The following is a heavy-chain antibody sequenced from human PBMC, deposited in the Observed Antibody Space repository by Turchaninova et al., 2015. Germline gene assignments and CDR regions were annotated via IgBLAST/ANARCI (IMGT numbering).Heavy chain of an antibody. CDR2: ISHIGST. CDR3: ARERPVIYYFDY. V-gene: IGHV4-38-2*02. D-gene: IGHD2-21*01. J-gene: IGHJ4*02. CDR1: GYSFSIGYY. Sequence: QVQLQESGPGLVKPSETLSLTCAVSGYSFSIGYYWGLIRHPPGKGLEWIGIISHIGSTYYNPSLKSRVTISVDTSKNHFSLKLSSVTAADTAVYYCARERPVIYYFDYWGQGTLVTVSS.